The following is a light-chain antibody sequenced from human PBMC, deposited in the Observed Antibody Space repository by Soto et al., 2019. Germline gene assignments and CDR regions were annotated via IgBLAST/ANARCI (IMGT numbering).Light chain of an antibody. V-gene: IGLV2-23*01. CDR3: CSYAGSSTVV. J-gene: IGLJ2*01. CDR1: SSDVGSYNL. CDR2: EGS. Sequence: QSALTQPASVSGSPGQSITISCTGTSSDVGSYNLVSWYQQHPGKAPKLMIYEGSKRPSGVSNRCSGSKSGNTASLTISGLQAEDEAEYYCCSYAGSSTVVFGGGTKVTVL.